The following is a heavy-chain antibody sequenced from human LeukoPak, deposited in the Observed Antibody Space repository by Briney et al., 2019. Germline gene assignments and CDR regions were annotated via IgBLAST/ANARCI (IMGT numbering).Heavy chain of an antibody. CDR1: GGSISAYY. V-gene: IGHV4-59*01. J-gene: IGHJ4*02. CDR2: IHYSGTT. D-gene: IGHD6-6*01. Sequence: PSETLSLTCTVSGGSISAYYWSWIRQPPGKGLEWIGYIHYSGTTNYYPSLKSRVTIALDTSKNQFSLKLNSVTAADTAVYYCARFGTSSSRFFDQWGQGTPVSVSS. CDR3: ARFGTSSSRFFDQ.